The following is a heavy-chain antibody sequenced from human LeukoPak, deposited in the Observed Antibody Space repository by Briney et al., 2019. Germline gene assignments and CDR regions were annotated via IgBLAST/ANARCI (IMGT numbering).Heavy chain of an antibody. CDR3: AKGPYRSGWYYFDY. Sequence: PGGSLRLSCAASGFTFSSYGMHWVRQAPGKGLEWVAVISYDGSNKYYTDSVKGRFTISRDNSKSTLYLQMNSLRAEDTAVYYCAKGPYRSGWYYFDYWGQGTLVTVPS. V-gene: IGHV3-30*18. D-gene: IGHD6-19*01. J-gene: IGHJ4*02. CDR1: GFTFSSYG. CDR2: ISYDGSNK.